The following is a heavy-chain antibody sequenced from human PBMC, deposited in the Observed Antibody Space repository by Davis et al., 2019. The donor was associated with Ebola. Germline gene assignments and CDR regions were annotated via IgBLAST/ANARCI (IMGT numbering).Heavy chain of an antibody. D-gene: IGHD2-21*01. CDR2: MNPNSGNT. CDR3: ICGDQLTGGLYYYYGMDV. J-gene: IGHJ6*02. Sequence: ASVKVSCKASGYAFTSYDINWVRQATGHGPEWMGWMNPNSGNTGYVEKFQGRVTMTRNTSTSTAYMELSSLRSEDTAVYYCICGDQLTGGLYYYYGMDVWGQGTTVTVSS. V-gene: IGHV1-8*02. CDR1: GYAFTSYD.